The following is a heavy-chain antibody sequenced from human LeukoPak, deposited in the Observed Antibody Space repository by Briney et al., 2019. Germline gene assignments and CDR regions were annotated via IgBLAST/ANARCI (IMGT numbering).Heavy chain of an antibody. J-gene: IGHJ4*02. CDR2: IWEDGTNI. Sequence: GGSLRLSCAASGFTFSNTWMSWVRQAPGKGLDWVASIWEDGTNINYADSVMGRFTISRDKSKNTLYLQMQSLRADDTAVYYCARVGYNSGWYEYWGQGTSVTVSS. CDR3: ARVGYNSGWYEY. V-gene: IGHV3-33*08. CDR1: GFTFSNTW. D-gene: IGHD6-19*01.